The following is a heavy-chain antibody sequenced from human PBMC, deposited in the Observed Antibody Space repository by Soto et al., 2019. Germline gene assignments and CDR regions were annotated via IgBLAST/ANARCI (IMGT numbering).Heavy chain of an antibody. D-gene: IGHD3-3*01. Sequence: PGGSLRLSCAASGFTFSSYAMSWVRQAPGKGLEWVSAISGSGGSTYYADSVKGRFTISRDNSKNTLYLQMNSLRAEDTAVYYCAKEGTHVLRFLEWSSYYYYYYMDVWGKGTTVTVSS. CDR3: AKEGTHVLRFLEWSSYYYYYYMDV. V-gene: IGHV3-23*01. CDR2: ISGSGGST. J-gene: IGHJ6*03. CDR1: GFTFSSYA.